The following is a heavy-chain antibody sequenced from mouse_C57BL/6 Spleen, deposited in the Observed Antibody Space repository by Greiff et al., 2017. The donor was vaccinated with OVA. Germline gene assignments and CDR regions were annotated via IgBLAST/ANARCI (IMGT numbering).Heavy chain of an antibody. J-gene: IGHJ1*03. D-gene: IGHD1-1*01. Sequence: VQLQQSGAELVRPGASVKLSCTASGFNIKDYYMHWVKQRPEQGLEWIGRIDPEDGDTEYAPKFQGKATMTADTSSNTAYLQISSLTSEDTAVYDCTTSYGSPGYFDVWGTGTTVTVSS. CDR2: IDPEDGDT. CDR1: GFNIKDYY. V-gene: IGHV14-1*01. CDR3: TTSYGSPGYFDV.